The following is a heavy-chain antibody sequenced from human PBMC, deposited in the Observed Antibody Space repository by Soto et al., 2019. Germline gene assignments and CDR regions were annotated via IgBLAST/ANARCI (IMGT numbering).Heavy chain of an antibody. Sequence: SETLSLTCAVSGGSISSSNWWSWVRPPPGKGLEWIGEIYHSGSTNYNPSLKSRVTISVDKSKNQFSLKLSSVTAADTAVYYCARDSSSWAGGGYYYYGMDVWGQGTTVTVSS. V-gene: IGHV4-4*02. CDR1: GGSISSSNW. D-gene: IGHD6-13*01. CDR3: ARDSSSWAGGGYYYYGMDV. J-gene: IGHJ6*02. CDR2: IYHSGST.